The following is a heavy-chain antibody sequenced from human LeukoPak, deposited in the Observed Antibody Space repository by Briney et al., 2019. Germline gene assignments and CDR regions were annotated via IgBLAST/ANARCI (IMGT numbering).Heavy chain of an antibody. CDR1: GYSFTSYW. CDR3: GRSGYSLYYYYYYMDV. V-gene: IGHV5-51*01. Sequence: PGESLKISCKGSGYSFTSYWIAWVRQMPGKGLEWLGIIYPGDSDTRYSPSFQGQVTISADKSTSTAYLQWSSLKASDTAMYYGGRSGYSLYYYYYYMDVWGKGTTVTVSS. J-gene: IGHJ6*03. D-gene: IGHD5-18*01. CDR2: IYPGDSDT.